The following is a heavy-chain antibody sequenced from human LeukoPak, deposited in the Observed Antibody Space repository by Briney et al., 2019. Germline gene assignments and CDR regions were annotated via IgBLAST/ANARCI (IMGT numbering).Heavy chain of an antibody. CDR2: ISWDGGST. V-gene: IGHV3-43D*03. D-gene: IGHD6-6*01. J-gene: IGHJ6*03. Sequence: GGSLRLSCAASGFTFDDYAMHWVRQAPGKGLEWVSLISWDGGSTYYADSVKGRFTISRDNSKNSLYLQMNSLRPEDTALYYCAKDAREYSSSDDYHYYYMDVWGKGTTVTVSS. CDR3: AKDAREYSSSDDYHYYYMDV. CDR1: GFTFDDYA.